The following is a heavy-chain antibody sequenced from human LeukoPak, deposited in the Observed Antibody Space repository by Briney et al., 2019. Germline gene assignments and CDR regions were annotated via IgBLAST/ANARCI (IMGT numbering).Heavy chain of an antibody. CDR2: IWYDGSET. CDR3: ARDRYSSASLLANNPFDY. Sequence: GGSLRLSCAASGFTFSSYVMHWVRQVPGKGLEWVALIWYDGSETNYADSVKGRFTISRDNSKNTLYLQMNSLRAEDTAVYYCARDRYSSASLLANNPFDYWGQGTLVTVSS. J-gene: IGHJ4*02. V-gene: IGHV3-33*01. CDR1: GFTFSSYV. D-gene: IGHD6-25*01.